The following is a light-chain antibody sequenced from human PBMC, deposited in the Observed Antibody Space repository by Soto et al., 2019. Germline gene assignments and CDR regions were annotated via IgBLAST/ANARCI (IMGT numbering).Light chain of an antibody. J-gene: IGLJ1*01. CDR3: AAWDDRLDVYV. CDR2: STS. CDR1: SSNIGSNT. Sequence: SVLTQPPSASGTPGQIVAISCSGSSSNIGSNTVTWYQQLPGTAPKLLIYSTSQRSSGVPGRFSGSKSGASASLSISGLQSEDEADYYCAAWDDRLDVYVFGKGTKVTVL. V-gene: IGLV1-44*01.